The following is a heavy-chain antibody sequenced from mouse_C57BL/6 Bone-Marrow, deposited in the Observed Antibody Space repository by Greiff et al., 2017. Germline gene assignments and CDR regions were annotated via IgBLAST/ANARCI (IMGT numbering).Heavy chain of an antibody. CDR3: VLYVYFDY. CDR1: GFNIKDDY. V-gene: IGHV14-4*01. J-gene: IGHJ2*01. Sequence: VQLQQSGAELVRPGASVKLSCTASGFNIKDDYMHWVKQRPEQGLEWIGWIDPENGDTEYASKFQGKATITADTSSNTAYLQLSSLTSEDTAVYYCVLYVYFDYWGQGTTLTVSS. D-gene: IGHD2-12*01. CDR2: IDPENGDT.